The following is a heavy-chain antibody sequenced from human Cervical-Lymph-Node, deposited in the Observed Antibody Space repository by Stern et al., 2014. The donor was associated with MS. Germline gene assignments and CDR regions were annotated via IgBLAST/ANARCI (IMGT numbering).Heavy chain of an antibody. CDR3: TQYCSGGSCYPGSGY. V-gene: IGHV3-73*01. CDR1: GFTFSGSA. CDR2: VKSKANSYAT. Sequence: EVQLVESGGGLVQPGGSLKLSCAASGFTFSGSAMHWVRQASGQGLEWVGRVKSKANSYATASAALGNGRFTISRDFSKNMASLQMNSLKTEDTAVYYCTQYCSGGSCYPGSGYWGQGTLVTVSS. J-gene: IGHJ4*02. D-gene: IGHD2-15*01.